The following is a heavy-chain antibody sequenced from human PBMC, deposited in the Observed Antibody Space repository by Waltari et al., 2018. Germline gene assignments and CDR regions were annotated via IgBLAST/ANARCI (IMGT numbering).Heavy chain of an antibody. CDR3: ARDKNDFWSGYSYNWFDP. CDR1: GGSISSYY. V-gene: IGHV4-4*07. J-gene: IGHJ5*02. Sequence: QVQLQESGPGLVKPSETLSLTCTVPGGSISSYYWRWIRQPAGKGLDWIGRIYTSGSTNYNPSLKSRVTMSVDTSKNQFSLKLSSVTAADTAVYYCARDKNDFWSGYSYNWFDPWGQGTLVTVSS. D-gene: IGHD3-3*01. CDR2: IYTSGST.